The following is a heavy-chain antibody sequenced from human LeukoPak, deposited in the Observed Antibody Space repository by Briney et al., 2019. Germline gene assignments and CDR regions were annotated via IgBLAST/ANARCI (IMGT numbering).Heavy chain of an antibody. CDR1: GGSFSGYY. Sequence: SETLSLSCAVLGGSFSGYYWSWIRQPPGKGLEWIGEISHSGGTNYNPSLKSRVTISLDMSKNHFSLKLNSVTAADTAVYYCARPTSWVNYFDPWGQGTLVTVSS. J-gene: IGHJ5*02. CDR3: ARPTSWVNYFDP. CDR2: ISHSGGT. D-gene: IGHD1-7*01. V-gene: IGHV4-34*01.